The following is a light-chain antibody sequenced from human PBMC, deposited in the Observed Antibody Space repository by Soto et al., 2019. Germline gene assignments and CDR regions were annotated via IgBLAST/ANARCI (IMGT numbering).Light chain of an antibody. V-gene: IGKV3-20*01. CDR1: QSVSTSY. CDR2: GAS. CDR3: QQYGTSPRT. Sequence: EILMTQSPATLSVSPGERATLSCRASQSVSTSYLAWYQQNPGQAPRLLIYGASNRATGIPDKFSGSGSGTDFTLTISRLEPEDFAVYYCQQYGTSPRTFGQGTKVDIK. J-gene: IGKJ1*01.